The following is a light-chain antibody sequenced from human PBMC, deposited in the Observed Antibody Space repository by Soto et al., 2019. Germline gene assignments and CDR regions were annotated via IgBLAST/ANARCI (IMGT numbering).Light chain of an antibody. V-gene: IGKV1-33*01. Sequence: DIHMTQSPSSLSASVGDRFTITCQASQNIKNYLNWYQQKPGRAPELLIYDASNLEAGVPSRLRGSGSGTDFTFTISRLQPEDIATYYCQQYENLHTFGQGTRLEIK. CDR3: QQYENLHT. CDR1: QNIKNY. J-gene: IGKJ5*01. CDR2: DAS.